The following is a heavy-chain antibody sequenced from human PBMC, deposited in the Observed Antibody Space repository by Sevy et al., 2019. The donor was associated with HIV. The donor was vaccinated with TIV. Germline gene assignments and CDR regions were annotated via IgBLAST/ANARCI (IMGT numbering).Heavy chain of an antibody. V-gene: IGHV3-11*01. J-gene: IGHJ4*02. Sequence: GGSLRLSCAASGFIFSDYYMSWIRQAPGKGLEWVSYISGSGNTIYYKDSVKGRFTISRDNAKYSLYLQMNSLRAEDTAGYYCARAGGSWALRYWGQVSLVTVSS. CDR3: ARAGGSWALRY. CDR1: GFIFSDYY. D-gene: IGHD1-26*01. CDR2: ISGSGNTI.